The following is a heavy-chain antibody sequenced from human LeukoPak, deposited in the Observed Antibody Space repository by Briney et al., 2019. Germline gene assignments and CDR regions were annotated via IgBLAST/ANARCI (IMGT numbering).Heavy chain of an antibody. CDR1: GFTFSSYG. V-gene: IGHV3-30*18. CDR2: ISYDGSNK. CDR3: AKDYRSTIAVAGLAFDY. J-gene: IGHJ4*02. Sequence: PGGSLRLSCAASGFTFSSYGMHWVRQAPGKGLEWVAVISYDGSNKYYADSVKGRFTISRDNAKNSLYLQMNSLRAEDTALYYCAKDYRSTIAVAGLAFDYWGQGTLVTVSS. D-gene: IGHD6-19*01.